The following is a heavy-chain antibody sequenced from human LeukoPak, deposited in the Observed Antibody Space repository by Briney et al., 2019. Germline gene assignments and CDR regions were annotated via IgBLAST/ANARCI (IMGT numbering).Heavy chain of an antibody. CDR3: ARDLPPLAVAGSFRSI. Sequence: GGSLRLSCAASGFTFTTYWMTWVRQAPGKGLEWVSSISSSSSYIYYADSVKGRFTISRDNAKNSLYLQMNSLRAEDTAVYYCARDLPPLAVAGSFRSIWGQGTLVTVSS. CDR2: ISSSSSYI. D-gene: IGHD6-19*01. CDR1: GFTFTTYW. J-gene: IGHJ4*02. V-gene: IGHV3-21*01.